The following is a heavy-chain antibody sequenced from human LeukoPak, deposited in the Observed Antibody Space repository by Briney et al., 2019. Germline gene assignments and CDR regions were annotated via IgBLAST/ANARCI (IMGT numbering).Heavy chain of an antibody. CDR1: GFTFSSYA. J-gene: IGHJ4*02. D-gene: IGHD1-26*01. Sequence: GGSLRLSCAASGFTFSSYAMHWVRQAPGKGLEWVAVISYDGSNKYYADSVKGRFTISRDNSKNTLYLQMNSLRAEDTAVYYCARDRGSGSYWGDYYFDYWGQGTLVTVSS. V-gene: IGHV3-30*04. CDR3: ARDRGSGSYWGDYYFDY. CDR2: ISYDGSNK.